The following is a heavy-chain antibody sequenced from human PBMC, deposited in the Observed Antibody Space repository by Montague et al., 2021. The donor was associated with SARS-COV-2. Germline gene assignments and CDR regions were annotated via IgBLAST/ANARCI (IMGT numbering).Heavy chain of an antibody. Sequence: SETLSLTCSISGVSITSYYWSWVRQPAGKGLEWIGHIYASGSTNXXYSLKSRVRLSIDNPKNQFSLKLESLTAADTAVYYCVRDGGNWYYFDYWGQGALVTVSS. CDR3: VRDGGNWYYFDY. J-gene: IGHJ4*02. CDR1: GVSITSYY. V-gene: IGHV4-4*07. D-gene: IGHD3-16*01. CDR2: IYASGST.